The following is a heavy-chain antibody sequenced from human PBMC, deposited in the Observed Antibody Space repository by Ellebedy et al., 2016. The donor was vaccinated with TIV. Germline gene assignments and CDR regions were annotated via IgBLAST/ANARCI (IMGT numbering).Heavy chain of an antibody. CDR2: IKSKTDGGAA. D-gene: IGHD5-18*01. V-gene: IGHV3-15*01. Sequence: GGSLRLSCAASGFTFSNAWMDWVRQAPGKGLEWVGRIKSKTDGGAADYAAPVKGRFTISRDDSKNTLYLQMNSLKTEDTAVYFCTTVYRYNYDSVWGQGTLVTVSS. CDR1: GFTFSNAW. J-gene: IGHJ4*02. CDR3: TTVYRYNYDSV.